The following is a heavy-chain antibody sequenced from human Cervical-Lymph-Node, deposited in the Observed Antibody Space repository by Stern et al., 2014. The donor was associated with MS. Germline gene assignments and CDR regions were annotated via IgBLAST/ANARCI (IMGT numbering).Heavy chain of an antibody. V-gene: IGHV3-30*04. Sequence: VQLVESGGGVVQPGRSLRLSCAASGFTFSRYAMHWVRQAPGKGLEWVSVISYDGSNKYYAESVQGRFTISRDNSMNTLFLQMNSLRPEDTAVYYCARERRESPYCTNGICRGISRYWGQGTLVTVSS. CDR2: ISYDGSNK. D-gene: IGHD2-8*01. CDR3: ARERRESPYCTNGICRGISRY. J-gene: IGHJ4*02. CDR1: GFTFSRYA.